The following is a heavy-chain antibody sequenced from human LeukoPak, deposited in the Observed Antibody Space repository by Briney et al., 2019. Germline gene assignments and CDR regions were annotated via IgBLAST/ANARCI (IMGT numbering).Heavy chain of an antibody. V-gene: IGHV1-69*05. CDR2: IIPTFGTA. J-gene: IGHJ3*02. CDR1: GGTFSSYA. D-gene: IGHD4-23*01. CDR3: ARGTHGGTYDAFDI. Sequence: ASVKVSCKASGGTFSSYAISWVRQAPGQGLEWMGRIIPTFGTANYAQKFQGRVTITTDESTSTAYMELSSLRSEDTAVYYCARGTHGGTYDAFDIWGQGTMVTVSS.